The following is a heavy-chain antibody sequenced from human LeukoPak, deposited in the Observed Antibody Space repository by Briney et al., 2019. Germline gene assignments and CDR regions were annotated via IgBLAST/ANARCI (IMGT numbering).Heavy chain of an antibody. CDR1: GGSISSGGYY. D-gene: IGHD3-10*01. J-gene: IGHJ4*02. V-gene: IGHV4-31*03. Sequence: PSETLSLTCTVSGGSISSGGYYWGWIRQHPGKGLEWIGYIYYSGSTYYNPSLKSRVTISVDTSKNQFSLKLSSVTAADTAVYYCARSSGFGVRVRGVIAWGQGTLVTVSS. CDR2: IYYSGST. CDR3: ARSSGFGVRVRGVIA.